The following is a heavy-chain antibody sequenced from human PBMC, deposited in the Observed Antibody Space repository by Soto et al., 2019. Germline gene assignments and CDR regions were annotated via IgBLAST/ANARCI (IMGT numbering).Heavy chain of an antibody. CDR1: GYTFTSYA. CDR3: ARGITLPTPLDY. J-gene: IGHJ4*02. Sequence: QVQLVQSGAEEKKPGASVKVSCKASGYTFTSYAIHWVRQAPGQRPEWMGWINAGNGNTKYSQKVQGRVTITRDTSASTAYMELSSLRSEDTAVYYCARGITLPTPLDYWGQGTLVTVSS. CDR2: INAGNGNT. V-gene: IGHV1-3*05. D-gene: IGHD1-20*01.